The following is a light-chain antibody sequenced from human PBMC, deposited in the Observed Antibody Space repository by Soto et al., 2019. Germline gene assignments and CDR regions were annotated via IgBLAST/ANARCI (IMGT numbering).Light chain of an antibody. J-gene: IGLJ1*01. CDR1: WSSIGSNT. Sequence: QSVLTQPPSASGTPGQRVTISCSGSWSSIGSNTVNWYQHLPGTAPKLLIYSNNHRPSGVPDRFSASKTGASASLAISGLQSEDEGDYYCAAWDASLGGFYVFGTGTKVTVL. V-gene: IGLV1-44*01. CDR2: SNN. CDR3: AAWDASLGGFYV.